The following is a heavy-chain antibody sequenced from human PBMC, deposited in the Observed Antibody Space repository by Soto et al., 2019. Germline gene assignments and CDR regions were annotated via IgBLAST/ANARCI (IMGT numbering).Heavy chain of an antibody. CDR3: ARETDSSGWYRGPYYYYYGMDV. Sequence: EVQLVESGGGLVQPGGSLRLSCAASGFTFSSYSMNWVRQAPGKGLEWVSYISSSSSTIYYADSVKGRFTISRDNAKNSLYLQMNSLRAEDTAVYYCARETDSSGWYRGPYYYYYGMDVWGQGTTVTVSS. J-gene: IGHJ6*02. CDR1: GFTFSSYS. CDR2: ISSSSSTI. V-gene: IGHV3-48*01. D-gene: IGHD6-19*01.